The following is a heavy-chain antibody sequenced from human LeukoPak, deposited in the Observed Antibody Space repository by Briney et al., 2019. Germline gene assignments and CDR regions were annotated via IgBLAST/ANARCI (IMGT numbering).Heavy chain of an antibody. Sequence: SETLSLTCTVSGGSISSYYWSWIRQPPGKGLEWIGYIYYSGNTYYNPSLKSRLTISLDTSKNQFSLKLSSVTAADTAVYYCARQTGSGLFILPGGQGTLVTVSS. CDR1: GGSISSYY. J-gene: IGHJ4*02. D-gene: IGHD3/OR15-3a*01. CDR2: IYYSGNT. V-gene: IGHV4-59*01. CDR3: ARQTGSGLFILP.